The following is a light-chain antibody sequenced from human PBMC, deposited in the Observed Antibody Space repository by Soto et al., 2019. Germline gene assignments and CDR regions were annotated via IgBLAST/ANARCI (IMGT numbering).Light chain of an antibody. V-gene: IGLV2-14*03. CDR1: SSDVGAYNY. J-gene: IGLJ1*01. CDR3: CSYAGSSTYV. CDR2: EVS. Sequence: QSALTQPASVSGSPGQSITISCTGTSSDVGAYNYVSWYQQHPGKAPKLMIYEVSNRPSGVSNRFSGSKSANTASLTISGLQAEDEADYYCCSYAGSSTYVFGTGTKLTVL.